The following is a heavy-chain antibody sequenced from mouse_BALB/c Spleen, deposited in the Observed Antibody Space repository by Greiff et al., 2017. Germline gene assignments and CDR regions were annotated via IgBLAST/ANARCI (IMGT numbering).Heavy chain of an antibody. V-gene: IGHV5-17*02. J-gene: IGHJ4*01. D-gene: IGHD1-1*01. CDR3: AKSFYYYGSSYLHYYGLDY. Sequence: EVKVVESGGGLVQPGGSRKLSCAASGFTFSSFGMHWVRQAPEKGLEWVAYISSGSSTIYYADTVKGRFTISRDNPKNTLFLQMTSLRSEDTAMYYCAKSFYYYGSSYLHYYGLDYWGQGTSVTVSA. CDR1: GFTFSSFG. CDR2: ISSGSSTI.